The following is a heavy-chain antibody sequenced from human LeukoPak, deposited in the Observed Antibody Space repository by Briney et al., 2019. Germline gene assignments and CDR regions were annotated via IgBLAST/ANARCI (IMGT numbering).Heavy chain of an antibody. CDR2: IWYDGSNK. CDR3: ARDSAGIAAAGDGMDV. V-gene: IGHV3-33*01. Sequence: PGRSLRLSCAASGFTFSSYGMHWVRQAPGKGLEWVAVIWYDGSNKYYADSVKGRFTIPRDNSKNTLYLQMNSLRAEDTAVYYCARDSAGIAAAGDGMDVWGQGTTVTVSS. D-gene: IGHD6-13*01. J-gene: IGHJ6*02. CDR1: GFTFSSYG.